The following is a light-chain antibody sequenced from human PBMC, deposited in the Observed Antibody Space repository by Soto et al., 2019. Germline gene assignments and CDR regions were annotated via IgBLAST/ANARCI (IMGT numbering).Light chain of an antibody. Sequence: QSALTQPRSVSGSPGQSVTISCTGTSSDVGGYNYVSWYQQYPGKAPKLMIYEVSKRPSRVPDRFSGSTCGNTASLTISGVQAEDEADYYCCSYAGSPYVFGTGTKVTVL. J-gene: IGLJ1*01. CDR2: EVS. CDR3: CSYAGSPYV. CDR1: SSDVGGYNY. V-gene: IGLV2-11*01.